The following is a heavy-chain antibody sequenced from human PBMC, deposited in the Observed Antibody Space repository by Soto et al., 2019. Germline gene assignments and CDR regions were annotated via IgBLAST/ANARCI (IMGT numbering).Heavy chain of an antibody. Sequence: QVQLVQSGAEVKKPGSSVKVSCKASGGTFSSYAISWVRQAPGQGLEWMGGIIPIFGTANYAQKFQGRDTITADESTSTAYMELSSLRSEDTAVYYCARVTAARDYYYYYGMDVWGQGTTVTVSS. J-gene: IGHJ6*02. V-gene: IGHV1-69*01. D-gene: IGHD3-16*01. CDR3: ARVTAARDYYYYYGMDV. CDR1: GGTFSSYA. CDR2: IIPIFGTA.